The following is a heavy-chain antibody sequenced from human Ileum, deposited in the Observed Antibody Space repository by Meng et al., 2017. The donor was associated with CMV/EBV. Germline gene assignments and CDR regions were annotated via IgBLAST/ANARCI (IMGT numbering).Heavy chain of an antibody. CDR2: INESGGT. V-gene: IGHV4-34*01. Sequence: SETLSLTCAFYGGSLSGYYWSWIRQSPGKGLEWIGEINESGGTKYNPSLKSRVTISVDTSNNQFSLNLSSVTAADTALYYCARGGRRSIVIGPFVDYWGQGTLVTVSS. CDR1: GGSLSGYY. CDR3: ARGGRRSIVIGPFVDY. J-gene: IGHJ4*02. D-gene: IGHD6-6*01.